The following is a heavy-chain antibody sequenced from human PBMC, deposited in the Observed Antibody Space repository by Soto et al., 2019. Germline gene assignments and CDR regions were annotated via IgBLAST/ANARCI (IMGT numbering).Heavy chain of an antibody. D-gene: IGHD2-2*01. CDR1: GGSFSGYY. Sequence: PSETLSLTCAVYGGSFSGYYWSWIRQPPGKGLEWIGEINHSGSTNYNPSLKSRVTISVDTSKNQFSLKLSSVTAADTAVYYCARQRWQYLRGSMDVWGQGTTVTVS. CDR2: INHSGST. J-gene: IGHJ6*02. CDR3: ARQRWQYLRGSMDV. V-gene: IGHV4-34*01.